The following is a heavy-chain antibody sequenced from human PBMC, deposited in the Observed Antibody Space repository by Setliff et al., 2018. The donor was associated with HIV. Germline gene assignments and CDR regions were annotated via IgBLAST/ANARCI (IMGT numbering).Heavy chain of an antibody. CDR2: ISLDGSVI. CDR3: VRGIVGASVFNY. D-gene: IGHD1-26*01. V-gene: IGHV3-74*01. CDR1: GFTFGSQW. Sequence: PGGSLRLSCAASGFTFGSQWMHWVRQAPGKGLVWVSRISLDGSVINYAGSVKGRFTISRDNAKNTLYLQMNGLRAEDTAVYYCVRGIVGASVFNYWGQGTQVTSPQ. J-gene: IGHJ4*02.